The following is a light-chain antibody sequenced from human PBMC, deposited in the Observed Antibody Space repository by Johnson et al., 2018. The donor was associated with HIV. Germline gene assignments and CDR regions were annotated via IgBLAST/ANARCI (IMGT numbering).Light chain of an antibody. V-gene: IGLV1-51*01. J-gene: IGLJ1*01. CDR1: TSNIGNNY. Sequence: QSVLTQPPSVSAAPGQKVTVSCSGSTSNIGNNYVSWYQQLPGTAPKLLIYDNNKRPSGIPALFSGSKSGTSATLGITGLQTGDEADYYCGTWDSSLYAYVFGTGTKVTAL. CDR3: GTWDSSLYAYV. CDR2: DNN.